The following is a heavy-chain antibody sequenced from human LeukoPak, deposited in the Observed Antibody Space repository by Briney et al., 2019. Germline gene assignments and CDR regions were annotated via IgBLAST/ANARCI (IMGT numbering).Heavy chain of an antibody. Sequence: PSETLSLTCTVSGGSIGTYYWSWIRQPPGKGLERIGYIHYSGNTNCSPSLKSRATISVDTSKNQFSLRLSSVTAADTAVYYCARGDGRGYSYGYWGQGTLVTVSS. D-gene: IGHD3-22*01. V-gene: IGHV4-59*01. J-gene: IGHJ4*02. CDR3: ARGDGRGYSYGY. CDR1: GGSIGTYY. CDR2: IHYSGNT.